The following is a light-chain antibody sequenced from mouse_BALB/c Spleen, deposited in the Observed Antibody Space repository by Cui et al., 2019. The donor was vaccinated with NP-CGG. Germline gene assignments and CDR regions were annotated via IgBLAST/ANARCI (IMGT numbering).Light chain of an antibody. CDR1: TGAVTTSNY. J-gene: IGLJ1*01. CDR2: GTN. CDR3: ALWYSNHWV. Sequence: QAVVTQESALTTSPVETVTLTCCSTTGAVTTSNYANWVQEKPDHLFTGLIGGTNNRVPGVPARFSGSLIGDKAALTITGAQTEDEAIYFCALWYSNHWVFGGGTKLTVL. V-gene: IGLV1*01.